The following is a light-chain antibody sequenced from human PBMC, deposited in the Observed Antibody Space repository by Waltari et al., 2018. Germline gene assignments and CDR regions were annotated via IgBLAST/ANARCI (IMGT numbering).Light chain of an antibody. J-gene: IGLJ3*02. CDR3: SSYTRRSYWV. Sequence: QSALTQPASVSGSPGQSITISCTGTSSDVGFYDFVSWFQQHPGKAPKVMIYKVNNRPSGVSHRFSGSKSANTASLTISGLQAEDGADYYCSSYTRRSYWVFGGGTQLTVL. V-gene: IGLV2-14*01. CDR2: KVN. CDR1: SSDVGFYDF.